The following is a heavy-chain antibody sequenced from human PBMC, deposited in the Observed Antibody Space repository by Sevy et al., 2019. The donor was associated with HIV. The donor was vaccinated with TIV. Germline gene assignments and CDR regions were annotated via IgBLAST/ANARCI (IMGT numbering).Heavy chain of an antibody. CDR3: ARRPRGYCSGGSCYGAFDI. V-gene: IGHV5-51*01. D-gene: IGHD2-15*01. CDR2: IYPGDSDT. J-gene: IGHJ3*02. CDR1: GYSFTSYW. Sequence: GESLKISCKGSGYSFTSYWIGWVRQMPGKGLEWMGIIYPGDSDTRYSPSFQGQVTISADKSISTAYLQWSGLKASDTAMYYCARRPRGYCSGGSCYGAFDIWGQGTMVTVSS.